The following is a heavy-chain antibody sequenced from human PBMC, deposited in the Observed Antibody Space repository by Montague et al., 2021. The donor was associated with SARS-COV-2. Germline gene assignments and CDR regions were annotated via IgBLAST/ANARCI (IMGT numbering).Heavy chain of an antibody. CDR3: ARDRHWTNTYYDILTGYQYYYYGMDV. Sequence: SLRLSCAASGFTVSSNYMSWVRQAPGKGLEWVSVIYSGGSTYYADSVKGRFTISRDNSTNTLYLQMNSLRAEDTAVYYCARDRHWTNTYYDILTGYQYYYYGMDVWGQGTTVTVSS. V-gene: IGHV3-66*01. D-gene: IGHD3-9*01. CDR1: GFTVSSNY. CDR2: IYSGGST. J-gene: IGHJ6*02.